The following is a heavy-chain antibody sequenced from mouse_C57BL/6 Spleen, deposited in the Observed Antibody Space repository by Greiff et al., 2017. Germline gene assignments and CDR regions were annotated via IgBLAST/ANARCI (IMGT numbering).Heavy chain of an antibody. CDR2: ISYDGSN. CDR3: ARGNYCSSYKVWFAY. CDR1: GYSITSGYY. Sequence: ESGPGLVKPSQSLSLTCSVTGYSITSGYYWNWIRQFPGNKLEWMGYISYDGSNNYNPSLKNRISITRDTSKNQFFLKLNSVTTEDTATYYCARGNYCSSYKVWFAYWGQGTLVTVSA. J-gene: IGHJ3*01. V-gene: IGHV3-6*01. D-gene: IGHD1-1*01.